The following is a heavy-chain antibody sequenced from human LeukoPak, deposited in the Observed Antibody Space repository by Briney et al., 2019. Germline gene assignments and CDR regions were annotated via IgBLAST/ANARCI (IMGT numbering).Heavy chain of an antibody. CDR2: VKEDGGEE. D-gene: IGHD5/OR15-5a*01. CDR1: GFTFSSHS. Sequence: GGSLRLSCAASGFTFSSHSMSWVRQAPGKGLEWVANVKEDGGEENYVDSVKGRFTLSRENALKSLYLQMNSLRAKDTAVYFCARLLHYERSVYRPVDCWGQGTLVAVSS. CDR3: ARLLHYERSVYRPVDC. J-gene: IGHJ4*02. V-gene: IGHV3-7*01.